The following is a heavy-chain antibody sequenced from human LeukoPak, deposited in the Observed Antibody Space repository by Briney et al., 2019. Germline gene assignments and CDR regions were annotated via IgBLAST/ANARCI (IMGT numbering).Heavy chain of an antibody. CDR1: GFSLSDYY. V-gene: IGHV3-11*04. CDR2: IGTSGSIK. J-gene: IGHJ4*02. CDR3: ARFKLSSGYDPFDY. D-gene: IGHD5-12*01. Sequence: PGGSLRLSCAASGFSLSDYYMTWIRQAPGKGLEWVSYIGTSGSIKYYADSVTGRFTISRDNAKNSLYLQMNSLRAEDTAVYYCARFKLSSGYDPFDYWGQGTLVTVSS.